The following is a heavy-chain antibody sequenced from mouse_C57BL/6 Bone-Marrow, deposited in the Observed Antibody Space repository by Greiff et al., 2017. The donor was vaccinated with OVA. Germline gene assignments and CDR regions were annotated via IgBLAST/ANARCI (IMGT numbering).Heavy chain of an antibody. Sequence: EVQLQQSGPELVKPGASVKISCKASGYTFTDYYMNWVKQSHGKSLEWIGDINPNNGGTSYNQKFKGKATLTVDKSSSTAYMELRSLTSEDSAVYYCARRERAMDYWGQGTSVTVSS. CDR1: GYTFTDYY. CDR3: ARRERAMDY. V-gene: IGHV1-26*01. J-gene: IGHJ4*01. CDR2: INPNNGGT.